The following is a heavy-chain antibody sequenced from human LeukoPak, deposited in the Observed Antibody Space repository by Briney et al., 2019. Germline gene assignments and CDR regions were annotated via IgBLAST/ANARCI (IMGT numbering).Heavy chain of an antibody. CDR2: IWYDGSNK. Sequence: GRSLRLSCAASGFTFSRFGMHWVRQAPGKGLEWVAVIWYDGSNKYYADSVKGRFTISRDNSKNTLYLEMNSLRAEDTAVYYCARDYYYDSSGYWDYYFDYWGQGTLVPVSS. J-gene: IGHJ4*02. CDR1: GFTFSRFG. CDR3: ARDYYYDSSGYWDYYFDY. D-gene: IGHD3-22*01. V-gene: IGHV3-33*01.